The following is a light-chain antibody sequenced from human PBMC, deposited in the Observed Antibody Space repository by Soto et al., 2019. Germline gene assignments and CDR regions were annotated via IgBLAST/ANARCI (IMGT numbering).Light chain of an antibody. CDR2: GAS. Sequence: EIVMTQSPATLSVSPGERATLCCRASRSVSSNLAWYQQRRGQAPRLLIYGASTRATGIPARLSGSGSGTEFTLTISSLQSEDFAVYYCQQYNKWPLFTFGPGTRVDMK. V-gene: IGKV3-15*01. CDR1: RSVSSN. J-gene: IGKJ3*01. CDR3: QQYNKWPLFT.